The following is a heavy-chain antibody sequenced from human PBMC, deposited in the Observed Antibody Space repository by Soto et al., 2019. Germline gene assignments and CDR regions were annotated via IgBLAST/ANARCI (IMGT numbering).Heavy chain of an antibody. CDR3: VLPGVFDH. D-gene: IGHD3-3*01. Sequence: WASVKVSCKASGYTFTSYNINWVRQAPGQGLEWVAGSNSNSGNSDHAQKFQGRLTVTRDTSISTAYMELSSLRSDDTAVYYCVLPGVFDHWGPGTLVTVSS. V-gene: IGHV1-8*01. J-gene: IGHJ4*02. CDR1: GYTFTSYN. CDR2: SNSNSGNS.